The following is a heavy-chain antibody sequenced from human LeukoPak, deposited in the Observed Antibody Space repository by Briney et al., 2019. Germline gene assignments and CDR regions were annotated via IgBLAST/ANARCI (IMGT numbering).Heavy chain of an antibody. CDR1: GFTFDDYA. D-gene: IGHD6-19*01. CDR3: AARSNRGYSSGWYYFDY. CDR2: ISWNSGSI. J-gene: IGHJ4*02. V-gene: IGHV3-9*03. Sequence: GRSLRLSCAASGFTFDDYAMHWVRQAPGKGLEWVSGISWNSGSIGYADSVKGRFTISRDNAKNSLYLQMNSLRPEDMALYYCAARSNRGYSSGWYYFDYRGQGTLVTVSS.